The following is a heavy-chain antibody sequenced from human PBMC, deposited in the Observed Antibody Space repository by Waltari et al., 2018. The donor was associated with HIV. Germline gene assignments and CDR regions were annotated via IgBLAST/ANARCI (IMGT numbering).Heavy chain of an antibody. J-gene: IGHJ4*02. Sequence: QVQLVQSGAEVQKPGASVKVSCKASGHTFPGSYMHWVRQSPGQGLEWMGWINPNSGGTNYAQKFQGRVTMTRDTSISTAYMELTRLRSDDTAVYYCAREPSLTTAYDYWGQGTLVTVSS. CDR1: GHTFPGSY. CDR3: AREPSLTTAYDY. D-gene: IGHD4-17*01. CDR2: INPNSGGT. V-gene: IGHV1-2*02.